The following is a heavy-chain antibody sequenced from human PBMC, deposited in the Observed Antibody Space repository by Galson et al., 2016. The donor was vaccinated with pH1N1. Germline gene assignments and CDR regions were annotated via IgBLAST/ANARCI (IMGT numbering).Heavy chain of an antibody. CDR1: GGTFSSYT. CDR3: ARSAAAVGNAFDM. Sequence: SVKVSCKASGGTFSSYTINWVRQAPGQGLEWMGRIIPILGIANYAQKFQGSVTITADKSTSTAYMEVISLRSDDTAVYYCARSAAAVGNAFDMWGQGTKVTVSS. V-gene: IGHV1-69*02. D-gene: IGHD6-13*01. CDR2: IIPILGIA. J-gene: IGHJ3*02.